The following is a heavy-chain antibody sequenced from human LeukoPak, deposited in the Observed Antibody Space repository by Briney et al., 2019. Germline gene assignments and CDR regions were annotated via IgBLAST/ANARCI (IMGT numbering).Heavy chain of an antibody. Sequence: GGSLRLSCAASGFTFSSYEMNWVRQAPGKGLEWVSYISSSGSIIFYADSVKGRFTISRDNSKNTLFLQMDSLRPDDTAIYYCARADGDHLFYYYMNVWGKGTTVTVSS. V-gene: IGHV3-48*03. CDR2: ISSSGSII. D-gene: IGHD1-14*01. CDR3: ARADGDHLFYYYMNV. J-gene: IGHJ6*03. CDR1: GFTFSSYE.